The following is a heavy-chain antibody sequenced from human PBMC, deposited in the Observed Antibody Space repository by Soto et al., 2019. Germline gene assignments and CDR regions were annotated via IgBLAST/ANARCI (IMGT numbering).Heavy chain of an antibody. CDR1: GYTFTSYG. Sequence: QVQLVQSGAEVKKPGASVKVSCKASGYTFTSYGISWVRQAPGQGLEWMGWISAYNGNTNYAQKLQGRVTMTTDPPTTTAYLELRSLRSDDTPVYYYTRRTTHRGYEQGFDSWGQGTLVTLSS. D-gene: IGHD5-12*01. V-gene: IGHV1-18*01. CDR2: ISAYNGNT. J-gene: IGHJ4*02. CDR3: TRRTTHRGYEQGFDS.